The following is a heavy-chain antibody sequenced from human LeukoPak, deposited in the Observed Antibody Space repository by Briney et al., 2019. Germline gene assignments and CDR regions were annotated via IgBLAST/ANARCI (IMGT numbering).Heavy chain of an antibody. V-gene: IGHV1-46*01. Sequence: GASVKVSCKASGYTFTSYYMHWVRQAPGQGLEWMGIIDPSGGSTSYAQKFQGRVTMTRDTSISTAYMELSRLRSDDTAVYYCARHSKSSSGSYVHWGQGTLVTVSS. CDR3: ARHSKSSSGSYVH. J-gene: IGHJ4*02. CDR1: GYTFTSYY. D-gene: IGHD3-10*01. CDR2: IDPSGGST.